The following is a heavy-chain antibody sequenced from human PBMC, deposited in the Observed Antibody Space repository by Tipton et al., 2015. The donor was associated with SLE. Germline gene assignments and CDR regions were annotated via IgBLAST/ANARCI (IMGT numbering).Heavy chain of an antibody. V-gene: IGHV4-59*01. Sequence: TLSLTCTVSGGSISRYYWNWIRQPPGEGLEWIGYIFYSGSTNYSPSLRSRVTISVDTSKNQFSLKLTSVTAADTAVYYCARDYGDYFDYWGQGTLVTVSS. CDR1: GGSISRYY. J-gene: IGHJ4*02. D-gene: IGHD4-17*01. CDR2: IFYSGST. CDR3: ARDYGDYFDY.